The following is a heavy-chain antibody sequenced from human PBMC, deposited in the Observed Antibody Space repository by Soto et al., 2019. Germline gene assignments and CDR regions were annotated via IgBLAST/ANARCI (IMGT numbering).Heavy chain of an antibody. J-gene: IGHJ6*03. Sequence: ASVKVSCKASGYTFTSYGISWVRQAPGQGLEWMGWISAYNGNTNYAQKLQGRVTMTTDTSTSTAYMELRSLRSDDTAVYYCAREFAGAAAGHTLYYYYHMDVWGKGTTVTVSS. V-gene: IGHV1-18*01. CDR3: AREFAGAAAGHTLYYYYHMDV. CDR1: GYTFTSYG. CDR2: ISAYNGNT. D-gene: IGHD6-13*01.